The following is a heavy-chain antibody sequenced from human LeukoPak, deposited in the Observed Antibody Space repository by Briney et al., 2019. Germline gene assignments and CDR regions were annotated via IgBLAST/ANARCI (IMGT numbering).Heavy chain of an antibody. J-gene: IGHJ3*02. CDR2: INPNSGGT. D-gene: IGHD2-21*02. V-gene: IGHV1-2*06. CDR3: ARVRYCGGDCDSDKKWAFDI. CDR1: GYTFTGYY. Sequence: ASVKVSCKASGYTFTGYYMHWVRQAPGQGLEWMGRINPNSGGTNYAQKFRGRVTMTGDTSISTAYMELSRLRSDDTAVYYCARVRYCGGDCDSDKKWAFDIWGQGTMVTVSS.